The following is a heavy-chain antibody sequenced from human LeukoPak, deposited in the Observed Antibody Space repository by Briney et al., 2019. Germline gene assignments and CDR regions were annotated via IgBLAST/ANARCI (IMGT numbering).Heavy chain of an antibody. D-gene: IGHD1-20*01. CDR1: GFTFRNYW. V-gene: IGHV3-7*03. J-gene: IGHJ4*02. CDR3: ARRRYNWNAIDY. Sequence: GGSLRLSCAASGFTFRNYWMSWVRQAPGKGLEWVSNIKQDGSEKYYVDSVKGRFTISRDNAKNSLYLQMNSLRAEDTAVYYCARRRYNWNAIDYWGQGTLVTVSS. CDR2: IKQDGSEK.